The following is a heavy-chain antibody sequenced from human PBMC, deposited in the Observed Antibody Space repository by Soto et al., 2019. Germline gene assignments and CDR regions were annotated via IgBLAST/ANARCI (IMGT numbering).Heavy chain of an antibody. V-gene: IGHV3-43*01. CDR1: GFTFDDYG. J-gene: IGHJ4*02. CDR2: ISWNGATT. Sequence: PGGSLRLSCAASGFTFDDYGMHWVRQVPGKGLEWVSFISWNGATTYYAGSVEGRFTVSRDNTISSLYLQMNSVRIEDTALYYCARDRIRYDNVSPDYWGQGTLVTVSS. CDR3: ARDRIRYDNVSPDY. D-gene: IGHD3-16*01.